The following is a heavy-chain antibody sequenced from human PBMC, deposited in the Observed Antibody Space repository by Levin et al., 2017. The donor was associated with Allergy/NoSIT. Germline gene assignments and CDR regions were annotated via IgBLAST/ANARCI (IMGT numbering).Heavy chain of an antibody. V-gene: IGHV3-74*01. D-gene: IGHD2-15*01. Sequence: SCAASGFTFSSYWMHWVRQAPGKGLVWVSRINSDGSSTSYADSVKGRFTISRDNAKNTLYLQMNSLRAEDTAVYYCARVWGVAHAFDIWGQGTMVTVSS. J-gene: IGHJ3*02. CDR2: INSDGSST. CDR1: GFTFSSYW. CDR3: ARVWGVAHAFDI.